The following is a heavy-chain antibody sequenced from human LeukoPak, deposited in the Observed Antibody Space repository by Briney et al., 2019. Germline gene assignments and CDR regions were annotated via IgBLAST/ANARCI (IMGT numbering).Heavy chain of an antibody. V-gene: IGHV1-46*01. CDR1: GYTFTSYY. CDR3: ARGVVMATIEAY. J-gene: IGHJ4*02. CDR2: INPRGGST. D-gene: IGHD5-24*01. Sequence: ASGKVSCKASGYTFTSYYMHWVRQAPGQGLEWMGIINPRGGSTSYAQKFQGTVTMTRDMSTRTVYRELSSLRSEDTAVDYCARGVVMATIEAYWGQGTLVTVSS.